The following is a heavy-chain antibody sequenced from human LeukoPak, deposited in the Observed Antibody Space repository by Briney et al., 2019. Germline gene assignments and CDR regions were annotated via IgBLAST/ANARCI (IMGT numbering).Heavy chain of an antibody. J-gene: IGHJ4*02. D-gene: IGHD4/OR15-4a*01. CDR3: ARRAGAYSHPYDY. CDR1: GFTFSSYG. V-gene: IGHV3-53*01. CDR2: IYSDNT. Sequence: GGSLRLSCGASGFTFSSYGMSWVRQAPGKGLEWVPFIYSDNTHYSDSVKGRFTISRDNSKNTLYLQMNSLRAEDTAVYYCARRAGAYSHPYDYWGQGTLVTVSS.